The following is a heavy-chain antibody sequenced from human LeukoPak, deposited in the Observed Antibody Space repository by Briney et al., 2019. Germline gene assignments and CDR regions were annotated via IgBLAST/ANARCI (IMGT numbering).Heavy chain of an antibody. J-gene: IGHJ4*02. Sequence: ASVKVSCKGSGYTFTDYYMHWVPQAPGKGLEWMGLVEPEDGETIYAEKFQGRVTITADTSTDTAYMELSSLRSEDTAVYYCALSRYSSSDPFDYWGQGTLATVSS. CDR2: VEPEDGET. V-gene: IGHV1-69-2*01. CDR1: GYTFTDYY. D-gene: IGHD6-13*01. CDR3: ALSRYSSSDPFDY.